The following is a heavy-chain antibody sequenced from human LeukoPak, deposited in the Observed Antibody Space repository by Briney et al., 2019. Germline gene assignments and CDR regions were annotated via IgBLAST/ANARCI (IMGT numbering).Heavy chain of an antibody. CDR2: IYPGDSDT. Sequence: GESLKISCKGSGYSFTSYWIGWVRQMPGKGLEWMGNIYPGDSDTRYSPSFQGQVTISADKSISTAYLQWSSLKAPDTAMYYCARLGIAVADGPDYWGQGTLVTVSS. D-gene: IGHD6-19*01. V-gene: IGHV5-51*01. J-gene: IGHJ4*02. CDR3: ARLGIAVADGPDY. CDR1: GYSFTSYW.